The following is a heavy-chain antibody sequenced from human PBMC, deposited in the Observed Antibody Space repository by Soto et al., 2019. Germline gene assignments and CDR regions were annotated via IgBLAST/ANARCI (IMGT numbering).Heavy chain of an antibody. CDR2: IGSRERIR. J-gene: IGHJ5*02. D-gene: IGHD2-8*01. V-gene: IGHV3-11*01. CDR1: GFSFSDYY. Sequence: QVQLVESGGGVVKPGESLRLSCAASGFSFSDYYMSWVRQAPGKGLEGVSYIGSRERIRYYADSVRGRFTISRDNAKNALDLQMNGLRVEDTVVYYGGRDWVSQGEGWWDHWGQGTLVTVSS. CDR3: GRDWVSQGEGWWDH.